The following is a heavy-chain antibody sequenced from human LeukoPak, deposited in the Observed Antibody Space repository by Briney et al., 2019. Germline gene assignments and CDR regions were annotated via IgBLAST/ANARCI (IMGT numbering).Heavy chain of an antibody. CDR3: ARGGDIVATIPLMYDY. CDR1: GGSFSSYY. CDR2: INHSGST. V-gene: IGHV4-34*01. D-gene: IGHD5-12*01. Sequence: SETLSLTCAVYGGSFSSYYWSWIRQPPGKGLEWIGEINHSGSTNYNPSLKSRVTISVDTSKNQFSLKLSSVTAADTAVYYCARGGDIVATIPLMYDYWGQGTLVTVSS. J-gene: IGHJ4*02.